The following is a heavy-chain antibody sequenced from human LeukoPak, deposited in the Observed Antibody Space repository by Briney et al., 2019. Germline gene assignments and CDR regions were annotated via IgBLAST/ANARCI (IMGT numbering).Heavy chain of an antibody. D-gene: IGHD4-11*01. V-gene: IGHV3-48*03. CDR1: GFAFSDYD. Sequence: PGGSLRLSCAASGFAFSDYDMNWVRQGPGKGLEWITHISSSTSTMSYADSVKGRFTVSRDNAKRSLYLQMNSLRAEDTAVYYCARGGYRNCMNAWGQGTLVTVSS. CDR2: ISSSTSTM. J-gene: IGHJ5*02. CDR3: ARGGYRNCMNA.